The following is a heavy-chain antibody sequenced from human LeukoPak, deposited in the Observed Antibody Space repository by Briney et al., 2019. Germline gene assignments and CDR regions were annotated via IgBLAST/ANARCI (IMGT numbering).Heavy chain of an antibody. CDR1: GYTFTNYW. D-gene: IGHD4-23*01. Sequence: GESLKISCEASGYTFTNYWIGWVRQMPGKGLEWMGIIYPADSDTTYSPSFRGQVTISADKSINTAYLQWSSLKASDTAMYYCARRPPTVVTLSRDALHIWGQGTMVTVSS. V-gene: IGHV5-51*01. J-gene: IGHJ3*02. CDR3: ARRPPTVVTLSRDALHI. CDR2: IYPADSDT.